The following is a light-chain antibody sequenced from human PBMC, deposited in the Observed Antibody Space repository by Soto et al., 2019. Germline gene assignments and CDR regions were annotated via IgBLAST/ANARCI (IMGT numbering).Light chain of an antibody. Sequence: IVLTQSPATLSLSPWERATLSCRASQSVSSYLAWYQQKPGQAPRLLIYDASNRATGIPARFSGSGSGTDFTLTISSLEPEDFAVYYCQQRSNWPRTFGGGTKVDIK. CDR1: QSVSSY. CDR2: DAS. J-gene: IGKJ4*01. V-gene: IGKV3-11*01. CDR3: QQRSNWPRT.